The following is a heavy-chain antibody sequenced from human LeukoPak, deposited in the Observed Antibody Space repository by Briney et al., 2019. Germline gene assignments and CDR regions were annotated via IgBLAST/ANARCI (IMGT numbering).Heavy chain of an antibody. Sequence: RSGGSLRLSCAASGFTFDDYGMSWVRQAPGKGLEWVAGINWNGGSTGYAESVKGRFTISRDNAKNSLYLQMNSLRAEDTALYYCARDLYYYDSSGYSAWGQGTLVTVSS. D-gene: IGHD3-22*01. CDR3: ARDLYYYDSSGYSA. CDR1: GFTFDDYG. CDR2: INWNGGST. V-gene: IGHV3-20*04. J-gene: IGHJ5*02.